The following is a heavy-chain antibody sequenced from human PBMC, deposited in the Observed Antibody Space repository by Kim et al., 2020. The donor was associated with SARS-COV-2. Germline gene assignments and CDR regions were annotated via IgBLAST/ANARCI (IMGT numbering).Heavy chain of an antibody. D-gene: IGHD3-16*01. Sequence: SETLSLTCTVSGGSISSGGYYWSWIRQHPGKGLEWIGYIYYSGSTYYNPSLKSRVTISVATSKNPFSLKLSSVTAADTAVYYCARSPVGGFDYWGQGTLVTVSS. CDR3: ARSPVGGFDY. J-gene: IGHJ4*02. V-gene: IGHV4-31*03. CDR2: IYYSGST. CDR1: GGSISSGGYY.